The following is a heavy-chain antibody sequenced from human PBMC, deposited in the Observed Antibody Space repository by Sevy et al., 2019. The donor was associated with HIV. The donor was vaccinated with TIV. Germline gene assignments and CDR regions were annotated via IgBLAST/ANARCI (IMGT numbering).Heavy chain of an antibody. Sequence: SETLSLTCSVSGGSISSYFGTWVRQSPGKGLEWIGNIYFTGNTDYSPSLKSRVTLSLDTSKSHFSLILNSVTAADTAVYYCARDSTTRTRVLDYWGQGTLVTVSS. CDR1: GGSISSYF. D-gene: IGHD1-1*01. J-gene: IGHJ4*02. CDR3: ARDSTTRTRVLDY. V-gene: IGHV4-59*01. CDR2: IYFTGNT.